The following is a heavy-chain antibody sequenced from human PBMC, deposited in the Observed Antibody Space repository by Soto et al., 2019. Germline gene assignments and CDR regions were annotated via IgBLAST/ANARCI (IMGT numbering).Heavy chain of an antibody. CDR2: IIPIFGTA. CDR3: ARDGSGYRSRASPMDV. J-gene: IGHJ6*02. CDR1: GDTFSSYA. Sequence: QVQLVQSGAEVKKPGSSVKVSCKASGDTFSSYAISWVRQAPGQGLEWMGGIIPIFGTANYAQKFQGRVKITADESTRTAYMELSSLRSEDTAVYYCARDGSGYRSRASPMDVWGQGTTVTVSS. D-gene: IGHD3-3*01. V-gene: IGHV1-69*01.